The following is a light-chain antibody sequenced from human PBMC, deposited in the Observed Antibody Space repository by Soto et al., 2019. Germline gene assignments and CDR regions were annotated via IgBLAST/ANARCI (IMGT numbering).Light chain of an antibody. CDR2: GAS. CDR1: QSVSSN. V-gene: IGKV3-15*01. J-gene: IGKJ1*01. Sequence: EIVMTQSPATLSVSPGERATLSCRASQSVSSNLAWYQQKPGQAPRLLIYGASTSATGIPARFSGSGSGTEFTRNISTLQSEDLAVYYCQQYNNWPPAFGQGTKVEIK. CDR3: QQYNNWPPA.